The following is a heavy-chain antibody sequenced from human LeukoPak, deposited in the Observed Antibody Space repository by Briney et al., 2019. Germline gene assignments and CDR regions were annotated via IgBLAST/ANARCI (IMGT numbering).Heavy chain of an antibody. D-gene: IGHD6-19*01. CDR3: ARRGRIAVAGKGYWFDP. Sequence: GGSLRLSCAASGFTFSSYWMSWVRQAPGKGLEWVSYISSSGSTIYYADSVKGRFTISRDNAKNSLYLQMNSLRAEDTAVYYCARRGRIAVAGKGYWFDPWGQGTLVTVSS. CDR1: GFTFSSYW. J-gene: IGHJ5*02. V-gene: IGHV3-48*04. CDR2: ISSSGSTI.